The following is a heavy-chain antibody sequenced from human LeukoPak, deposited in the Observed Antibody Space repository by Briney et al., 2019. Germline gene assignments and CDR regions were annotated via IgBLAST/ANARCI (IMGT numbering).Heavy chain of an antibody. CDR2: ISGSGGST. J-gene: IGHJ4*02. CDR1: GFTFSNFG. D-gene: IGHD4-17*01. CDR3: ARANGDYWVVRVDYFDY. V-gene: IGHV3-23*01. Sequence: GGTLRLSCAASGFTFSNFGMSWVRQAPGKGLEWVSAISGSGGSTYYADSVKGRFTISRDNSKNTLYLQMNSLRAEDTAVYYCARANGDYWVVRVDYFDYWGQGTLVTVSS.